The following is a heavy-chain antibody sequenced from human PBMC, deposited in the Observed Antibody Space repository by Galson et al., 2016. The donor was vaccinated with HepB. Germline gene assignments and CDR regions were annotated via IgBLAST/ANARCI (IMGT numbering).Heavy chain of an antibody. V-gene: IGHV4-39*07. CDR1: GGSISNANYY. CDR2: IYYSGHT. Sequence: TLSLTCTVSGGSISNANYYWGWIRQPPGKGLEWIGTIYYSGHTYYHPSLKSQVTISVDTSKNQFSLQLTSVTAADTAVYYCARGRERGVWGQGTMVAVSS. D-gene: IGHD1-26*01. CDR3: ARGRERGV. J-gene: IGHJ3*01.